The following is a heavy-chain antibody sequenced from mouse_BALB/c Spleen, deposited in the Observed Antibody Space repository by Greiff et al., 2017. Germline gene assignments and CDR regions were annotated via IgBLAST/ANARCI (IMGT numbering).Heavy chain of an antibody. D-gene: IGHD2-10*02. J-gene: IGHJ2*01. CDR2: ISSGSSTI. Sequence: EVKLVESGGGLVQPGGSRKLSCAASGFTFSSFGMHWVRQAPEKGLEWVAYISSGSSTIYYADTVKGRFTISRDNPKNTLFLQMTSLRSEDTAMYYCARGEYGNYRFDYWGQGTTLTVSS. CDR1: GFTFSSFG. V-gene: IGHV5-17*02. CDR3: ARGEYGNYRFDY.